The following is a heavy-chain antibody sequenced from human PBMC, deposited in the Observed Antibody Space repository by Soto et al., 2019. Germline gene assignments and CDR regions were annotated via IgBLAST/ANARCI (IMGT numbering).Heavy chain of an antibody. D-gene: IGHD3-9*01. J-gene: IGHJ5*02. CDR3: ARVMPVLRYSRPNWFDP. V-gene: IGHV1-18*01. CDR2: ISAYNGNT. CDR1: GYTFTSYG. Sequence: GASVKVSCKASGYTFTSYGISRVRQAPGQGLEWMGWISAYNGNTNYAQKLQGRVTMTTDTSTSTAYMELRSLRSDDTAVYYCARVMPVLRYSRPNWFDPWGQGTLVTVSS.